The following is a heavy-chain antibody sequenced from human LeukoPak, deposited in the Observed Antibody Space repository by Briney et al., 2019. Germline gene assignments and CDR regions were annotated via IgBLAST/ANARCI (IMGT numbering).Heavy chain of an antibody. J-gene: IGHJ3*02. CDR2: ITAGNGNT. Sequence: ASVNVSCKASGYNFNSYGIGWVRQAPRQGLEWMGWITAGNGNTNYAQKVQGRVTMTTDTSTSTAYMELRSLRSDDTAVYFCARDLARGYSYGYNAFDIWGQGTMVTVSS. V-gene: IGHV1-18*01. D-gene: IGHD5-18*01. CDR1: GYNFNSYG. CDR3: ARDLARGYSYGYNAFDI.